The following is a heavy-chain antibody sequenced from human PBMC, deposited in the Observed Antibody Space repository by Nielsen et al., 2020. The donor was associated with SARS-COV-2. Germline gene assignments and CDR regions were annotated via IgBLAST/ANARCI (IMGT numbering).Heavy chain of an antibody. CDR1: GFTFDDYA. D-gene: IGHD1-26*01. CDR2: ISWNSGSI. CDR3: ARDSGWELLYAFDI. J-gene: IGHJ3*02. Sequence: GGSLRLSCAASGFTFDDYAMHWVRQAPGKGLEWVSGISWNSGSIGYADSVKGRFTISRDNAKNSLYLQMNSLRAEDTAVYYCARDSGWELLYAFDIWGQGTMVTVSS. V-gene: IGHV3-9*01.